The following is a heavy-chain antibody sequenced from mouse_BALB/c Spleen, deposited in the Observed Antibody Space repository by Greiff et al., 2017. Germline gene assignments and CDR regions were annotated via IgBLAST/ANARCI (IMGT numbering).Heavy chain of an antibody. V-gene: IGHV3-2*02. CDR2: ISYSGST. J-gene: IGHJ4*01. CDR1: GYSITSDYA. CDR3: ARWSWKDYAMDY. Sequence: EVKLVESGPGLVKPSQSLSLTCTVTGYSITSDYAWNWIRQFPGNKLEWMGYISYSGSTSYNPSLKSRISITRDTSKNQFFLQLNSVTTEDTATYYCARWSWKDYAMDYWGQGTSVTVSS.